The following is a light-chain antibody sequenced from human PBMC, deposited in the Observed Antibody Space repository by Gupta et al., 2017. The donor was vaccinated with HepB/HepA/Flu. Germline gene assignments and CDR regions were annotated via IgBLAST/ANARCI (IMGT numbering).Light chain of an antibody. CDR1: QDINSH. Sequence: DSQLTRSPSFLSASVGDRVTITCRASQDINSHLIWYQQKPGKAPKLLIYSASNLQSGVPSRFSGSGSGTEFTLTINSLQPEDLATYYCQHFNTDFFTFGHGTQVDI. CDR2: SAS. CDR3: QHFNTDFFT. J-gene: IGKJ3*01. V-gene: IGKV1-9*01.